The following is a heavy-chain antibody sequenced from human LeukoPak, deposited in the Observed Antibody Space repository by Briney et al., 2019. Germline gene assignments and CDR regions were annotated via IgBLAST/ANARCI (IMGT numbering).Heavy chain of an antibody. CDR2: IYYSGST. V-gene: IGHV4-39*07. J-gene: IGHJ4*02. Sequence: SETLSLTCTVSGGSISSSSYYRGWIRQPPGKGLEWIGSIYYSGSTYYNPSLKSRVTISVDTSKNQFSLKLSSVTAADTAVYYCARDLTRGYYGSGSYYRDYWGQGTLVTVSS. CDR3: ARDLTRGYYGSGSYYRDY. D-gene: IGHD3-10*01. CDR1: GGSISSSSYY.